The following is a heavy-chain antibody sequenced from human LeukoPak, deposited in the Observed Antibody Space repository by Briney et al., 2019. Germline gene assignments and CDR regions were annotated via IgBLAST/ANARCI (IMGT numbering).Heavy chain of an antibody. CDR1: GGSISSYY. D-gene: IGHD5-24*01. CDR3: ARLGDGYKLDN. J-gene: IGHJ4*02. Sequence: SETLSLTCTVSGGSISSYYWSWIRQPPGKGLEWIGYIYYSGSTNYNPSLKSRVTISVDTSKNQFSLKVSSVTAADTAAYYCARLGDGYKLDNWGQGTLVTVSS. CDR2: IYYSGST. V-gene: IGHV4-59*08.